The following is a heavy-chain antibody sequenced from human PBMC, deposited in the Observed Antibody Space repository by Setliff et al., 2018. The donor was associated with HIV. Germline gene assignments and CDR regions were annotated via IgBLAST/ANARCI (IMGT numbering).Heavy chain of an antibody. CDR1: GDSISDTTYY. CDR2: IYHSGST. J-gene: IGHJ4*02. Sequence: SETLSLTCSVSGDSISDTTYYWGWIRQPPGKWLEWIGNIYHSGSTLYKPSLKSRITMSVDTSKNQFSLKLNSVTAADTAVYHCARLSSYRSSSYDCDYWGQGALVTVPS. CDR3: ARLSSYRSSSYDCDY. D-gene: IGHD6-6*01. V-gene: IGHV4-39*01.